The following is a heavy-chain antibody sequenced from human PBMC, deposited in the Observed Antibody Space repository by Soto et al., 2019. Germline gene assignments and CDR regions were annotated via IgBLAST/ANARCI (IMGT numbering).Heavy chain of an antibody. CDR2: ISGSGGST. CDR1: GFTFSSYA. Sequence: GGSLRLSCAASGFTFSSYAMSWVRQAPGKGLEWVSAISGSGGSTYYADSVKGRFTISRDNSKNTLYLQMNSLRAEDTAVYYCAKRRGVGTTRSYNWFDPWGQGTLVTVSS. D-gene: IGHD2-15*01. V-gene: IGHV3-23*01. J-gene: IGHJ5*02. CDR3: AKRRGVGTTRSYNWFDP.